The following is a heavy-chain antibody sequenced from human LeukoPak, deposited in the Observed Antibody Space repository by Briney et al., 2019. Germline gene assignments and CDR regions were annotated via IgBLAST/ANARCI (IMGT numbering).Heavy chain of an antibody. Sequence: SETLFLTCTVSGGSISSGGYYWSWIRQPPGKGLEWIGYIYHSGSTYYNPSLKSRVTISVDRSKNQFSLKLSSVTAADTAVYYCARGRFFGVVIINYYMDVWGKGTTVTVSS. CDR3: ARGRFFGVVIINYYMDV. CDR1: GGSISSGGYY. D-gene: IGHD3-3*01. V-gene: IGHV4-30-2*01. CDR2: IYHSGST. J-gene: IGHJ6*03.